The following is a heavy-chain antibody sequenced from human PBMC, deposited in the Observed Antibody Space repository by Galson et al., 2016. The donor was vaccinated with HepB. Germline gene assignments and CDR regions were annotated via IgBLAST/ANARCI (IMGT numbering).Heavy chain of an antibody. Sequence: PALVKPTQTLTLTCAFSGFSLNTQGECVGWVRQSPGKALEWLALIYWYDDRRYSPSLRDRLTISKDTSKNHVVLTMTNMDPADTGTYYCAHAFFSIVTGPFDSWGQGTLVAVSS. J-gene: IGHJ4*02. V-gene: IGHV2-5*01. CDR1: GFSLNTQGEC. CDR3: AHAFFSIVTGPFDS. D-gene: IGHD3-9*01. CDR2: IYWYDDR.